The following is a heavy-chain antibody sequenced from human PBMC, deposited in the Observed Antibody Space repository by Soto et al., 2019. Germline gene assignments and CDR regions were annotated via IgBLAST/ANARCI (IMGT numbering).Heavy chain of an antibody. CDR1: GFDFTYYA. D-gene: IGHD1-26*01. CDR3: AKDEGVGGTLGLFDY. CDR2: MSSDGSKI. J-gene: IGHJ4*02. V-gene: IGHV3-30*18. Sequence: QVQLVESGGGAVQPGESLRLSCVASGFDFTYYAMHWLLQAPGKGLESVAVMSSDGSKIHHTDSVKGRFTISRDNSKNTLYLHMNSLRKEDTAVYFCAKDEGVGGTLGLFDYWGQGTMVSVSS.